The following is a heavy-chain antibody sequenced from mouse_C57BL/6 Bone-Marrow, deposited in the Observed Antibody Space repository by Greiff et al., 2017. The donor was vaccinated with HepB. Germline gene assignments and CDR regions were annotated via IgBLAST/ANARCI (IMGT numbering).Heavy chain of an antibody. D-gene: IGHD1-1*01. Sequence: EVKVVESGGGLVQPGGSMKLSCVASGFTFSNYWMNWVRQSPEKGLEWVAQIRLKSDNYATHYAESVKGRFTISRDDSKSSVYLQMNNLRAEDTGIYYCTAPVVEDYYAMDYWGQGTSVTVSS. CDR1: GFTFSNYW. CDR2: IRLKSDNYAT. V-gene: IGHV6-3*01. CDR3: TAPVVEDYYAMDY. J-gene: IGHJ4*01.